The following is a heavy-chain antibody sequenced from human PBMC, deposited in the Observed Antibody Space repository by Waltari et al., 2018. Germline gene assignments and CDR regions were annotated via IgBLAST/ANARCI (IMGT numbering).Heavy chain of an antibody. CDR2: VYHSGKP. CDR1: GDSISGNYW. J-gene: IGHJ4*02. Sequence: QVQLQESGQGLVKPSGTLSLTCAVSGDSISGNYWWSWVRQSPEKGLEWIGQVYHSGKPHYNPSLQSRVTISVGKPKNQFSLNLNSVTAADTAVYYCAGDRAIGLFFDYWGRGTLVTVSS. CDR3: AGDRAIGLFFDY. V-gene: IGHV4-4*02. D-gene: IGHD2-2*01.